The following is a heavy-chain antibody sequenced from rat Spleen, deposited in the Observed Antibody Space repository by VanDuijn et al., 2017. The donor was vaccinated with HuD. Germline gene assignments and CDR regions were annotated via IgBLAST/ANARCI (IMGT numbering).Heavy chain of an antibody. Sequence: EVQLVESDGGLVQPGRSLKLSCAASGFTFSDYTMAWVRQAPKKGLEWVAAIVDDGSNTFYRDSVKGRFTISRDNAKSTLYLQMDSLRSEDTAIYYCARPTTGIPFNYWGQGVMVTVSS. CDR3: ARPTTGIPFNY. V-gene: IGHV5-17*01. J-gene: IGHJ2*01. CDR1: GFTFSDYT. CDR2: IVDDGSNT. D-gene: IGHD1-9*01.